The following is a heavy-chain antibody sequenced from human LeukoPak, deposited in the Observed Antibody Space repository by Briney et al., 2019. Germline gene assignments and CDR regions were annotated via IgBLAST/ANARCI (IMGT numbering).Heavy chain of an antibody. CDR2: ISGSGGGT. Sequence: PGGSLRLSCAASGITFSSYAMSWVRQAPGKGLEWVSTISGSGGGTYYADSVKGRFTISRDNSKNTLYLQMSSLRAEDTAVYHCAKTMIVVETYYYYGMDVWGQGTTVTVSS. D-gene: IGHD3-22*01. CDR3: AKTMIVVETYYYYGMDV. V-gene: IGHV3-23*01. CDR1: GITFSSYA. J-gene: IGHJ6*02.